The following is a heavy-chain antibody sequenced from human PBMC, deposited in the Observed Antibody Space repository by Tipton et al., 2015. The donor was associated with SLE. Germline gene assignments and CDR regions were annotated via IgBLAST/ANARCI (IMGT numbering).Heavy chain of an antibody. CDR3: AKDQRISMIGGAFDI. Sequence: RSLRLSCAASGFTFDDYAMHWVRQAPGKGLEWVSGISGNSGSIGYADSVKGRFTISRDNAKNSLYLQMNSLRAEDTALYYCAKDQRISMIGGAFDIWGQGTMVTVSS. J-gene: IGHJ3*02. CDR1: GFTFDDYA. V-gene: IGHV3-9*01. CDR2: ISGNSGSI. D-gene: IGHD3-22*01.